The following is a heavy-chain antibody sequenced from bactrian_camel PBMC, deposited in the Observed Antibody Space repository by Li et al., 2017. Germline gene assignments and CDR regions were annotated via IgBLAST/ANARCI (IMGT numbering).Heavy chain of an antibody. CDR1: GFTFSSYW. J-gene: IGHJ6*01. V-gene: IGHV3S1*01. CDR2: INRGGGGA. D-gene: IGHD4*01. CDR3: AKVYGPPSVNEYDFFSLGAHLGYDGFGY. Sequence: HVQLVESGGGLVQAGGSLRLSCAASGFTFSSYWMYWVRQAPGKGLEWVSAINRGGGGAYYAASVKGRFTISRDNAKNMVYLQLNSLKTEDMAIYYCAKVYGPPSVNEYDFFSLGAHLGYDGFGYWGQGTQVTVS.